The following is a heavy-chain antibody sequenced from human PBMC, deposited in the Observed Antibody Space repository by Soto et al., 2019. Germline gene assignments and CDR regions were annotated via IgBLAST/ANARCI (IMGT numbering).Heavy chain of an antibody. Sequence: GGSLRLSCAASGFTFDDYTMHWVRQAPGKGLEWVSLISWDGGSTYYADSVKGRFTISRDNIKNSLYLQMNSLRTEDTALYYCAKDIQCSSTSCYAGYYYYYGMDVWGQGTTVTVSS. CDR1: GFTFDDYT. CDR2: ISWDGGST. J-gene: IGHJ6*02. V-gene: IGHV3-43*01. CDR3: AKDIQCSSTSCYAGYYYYYGMDV. D-gene: IGHD2-2*01.